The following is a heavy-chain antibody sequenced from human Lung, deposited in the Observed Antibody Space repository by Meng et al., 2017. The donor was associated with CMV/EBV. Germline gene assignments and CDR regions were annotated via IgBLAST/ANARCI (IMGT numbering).Heavy chain of an antibody. CDR2: INHSGST. CDR1: GGSFSGYY. V-gene: IGHV4-34*01. D-gene: IGHD6-13*01. CDR3: ARGSSSWYPKYYFDY. Sequence: SETLSLXCAVYGGSFSGYYWSWIRQPPGKGLEWIGEINHSGSTNYNPSLKSRVTISVDTSKNQFSLKLSSVTAADTAVYYCARGSSSWYPKYYFDYWSQGXLVTVSS. J-gene: IGHJ4*02.